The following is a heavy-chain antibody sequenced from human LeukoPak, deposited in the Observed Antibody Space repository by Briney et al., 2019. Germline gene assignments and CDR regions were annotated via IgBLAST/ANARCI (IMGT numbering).Heavy chain of an antibody. D-gene: IGHD5-18*01. Sequence: GASVKVSCKASGYTSTSPDINWVRQATGRGLEWLGWMNPRDNTGYALKFQGRVTLTRDKSINTAYMELSSLRSEDTAVYYCARYTQRYGFDIWGQGTMVTVSA. J-gene: IGHJ3*02. CDR1: GYTSTSPD. CDR3: ARYTQRYGFDI. CDR2: MNPRDNT. V-gene: IGHV1-8*01.